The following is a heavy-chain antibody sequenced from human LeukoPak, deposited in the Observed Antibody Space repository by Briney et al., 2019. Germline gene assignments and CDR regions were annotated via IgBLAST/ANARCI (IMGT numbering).Heavy chain of an antibody. CDR2: INTDGGST. D-gene: IGHD1-7*01. CDR1: GFTFSTHW. V-gene: IGHV3-74*01. Sequence: GGSLRLSCAPSGFTFSTHWMHWVRQAPGKGLVWVSRINTDGGSTNYADSVRGRFTISRDNAKNTLFLQMNSLRAEDTAVYYCARSTGSTRNNLDVWGLGTTVTVS. J-gene: IGHJ6*02. CDR3: ARSTGSTRNNLDV.